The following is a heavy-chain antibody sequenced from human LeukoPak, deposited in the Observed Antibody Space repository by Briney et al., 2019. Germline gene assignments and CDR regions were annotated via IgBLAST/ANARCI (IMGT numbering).Heavy chain of an antibody. V-gene: IGHV3-23*01. CDR3: AKDLEYCSSTSCYPSFYFDY. CDR2: ISGSGGST. J-gene: IGHJ4*02. CDR1: GFTFSSYA. D-gene: IGHD2-2*01. Sequence: GGSLRLSCAASGFTFSSYAMSWVRQAPGKGLEWGSAISGSGGSTYYADSVKGRFTISRDNSKNTLYLQMNSLRAEDTAVYYYAKDLEYCSSTSCYPSFYFDYWGQGTLVTVSS.